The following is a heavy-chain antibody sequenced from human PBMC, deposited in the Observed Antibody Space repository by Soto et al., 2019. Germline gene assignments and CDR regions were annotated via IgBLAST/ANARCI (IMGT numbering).Heavy chain of an antibody. CDR3: AKLGDDFWSGYAVDYYGMDA. CDR1: GFTFSSYA. D-gene: IGHD3-3*01. V-gene: IGHV3-23*01. J-gene: IGHJ6*02. Sequence: GGSLRLSCAASGFTFSSYAMSWVRQAPGKGLEWVSAISGSGGSTYYADSVKGRFTISRDNSKNTLYLQMNSLRAEDTAVYYCAKLGDDFWSGYAVDYYGMDAWGQGTTVTVSS. CDR2: ISGSGGST.